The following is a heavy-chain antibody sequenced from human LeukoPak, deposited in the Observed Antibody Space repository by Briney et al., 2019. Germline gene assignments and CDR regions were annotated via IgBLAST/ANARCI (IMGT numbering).Heavy chain of an antibody. D-gene: IGHD6-19*01. CDR1: GGTFSRYA. J-gene: IGHJ6*03. V-gene: IGHV1-69*05. CDR3: ARASIAVAGYYYYYMDV. CDR2: IIPIFGTA. Sequence: SVKVSCKASGGTFSRYAISWVRQAPGQGLEWMGGIIPIFGTANYAQKFQGRVTITTDESTSTAYMELSSLRSEDTAVYYCARASIAVAGYYYYYMDVWGKGTTVTVSS.